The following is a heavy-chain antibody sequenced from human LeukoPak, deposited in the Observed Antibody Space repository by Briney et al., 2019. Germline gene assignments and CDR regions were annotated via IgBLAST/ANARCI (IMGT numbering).Heavy chain of an antibody. Sequence: GGSLRLSCTASGLTLSAYWMTWVRQAPGKGLEFVANIKGDRSQKEYVDSVKGRFTISRDNAKNSLYLQMISLRAEDTAVYYCARWRGAQSEFEYWGQGTLVTVSS. CDR1: GLTLSAYW. CDR3: ARWRGAQSEFEY. J-gene: IGHJ4*02. V-gene: IGHV3-7*01. D-gene: IGHD3-3*01. CDR2: IKGDRSQK.